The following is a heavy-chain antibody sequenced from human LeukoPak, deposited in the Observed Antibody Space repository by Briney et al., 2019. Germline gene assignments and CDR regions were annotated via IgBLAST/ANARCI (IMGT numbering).Heavy chain of an antibody. CDR2: ISYDGSSK. CDR3: ARARPGYSSSWYGGSFDY. CDR1: GFTFSTYA. J-gene: IGHJ4*02. D-gene: IGHD6-13*01. Sequence: GRSLRLSCAASGFTFSTYAMHWVRQAPGKGLEWVAVISYDGSSKYYADSVKGRFTISRDNAKSSLYLQMNSLRAEDTAVYYCARARPGYSSSWYGGSFDYWGQGTLVTVSS. V-gene: IGHV3-30*04.